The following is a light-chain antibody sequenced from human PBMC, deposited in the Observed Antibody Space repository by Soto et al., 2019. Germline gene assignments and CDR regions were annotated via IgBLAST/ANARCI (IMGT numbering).Light chain of an antibody. CDR2: GAS. Sequence: EIVMTQSPATLSVSPGERATLSCRASQSVSNNLAWYQQKPGQAPRLLFYGASTRATGIPARFSGSGSGTEFSLTISSLQSEDFAVYYCQQYNKWPRTYGQGTKVEIK. CDR1: QSVSNN. J-gene: IGKJ1*01. V-gene: IGKV3-15*01. CDR3: QQYNKWPRT.